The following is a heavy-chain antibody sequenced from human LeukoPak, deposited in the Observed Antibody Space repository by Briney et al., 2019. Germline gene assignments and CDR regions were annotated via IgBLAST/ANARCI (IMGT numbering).Heavy chain of an antibody. Sequence: GGSLRLSCAASGFTFSSYAMSWVRQAPGKGLEWVSAISGSGGSTYYADSVKGRFTISRDNSKNTLYLQMNSLRSEDTAVYYCARGTSPAHYYYYYGMDVWGQGTTVTVSS. CDR2: ISGSGGST. V-gene: IGHV3-23*01. D-gene: IGHD2-2*01. CDR3: ARGTSPAHYYYYYGMDV. J-gene: IGHJ6*02. CDR1: GFTFSSYA.